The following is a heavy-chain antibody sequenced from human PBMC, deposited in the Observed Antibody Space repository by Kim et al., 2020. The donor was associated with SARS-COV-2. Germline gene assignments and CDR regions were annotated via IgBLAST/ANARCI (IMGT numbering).Heavy chain of an antibody. Sequence: YSGGRTYYADSVKGRFTISRDNSKNTLYLQMNSLRAEDTAVYYCCDYMDVWGKGTTVTVSS. CDR3: CDYMDV. CDR2: YSGGRT. V-gene: IGHV3-66*01. J-gene: IGHJ6*03.